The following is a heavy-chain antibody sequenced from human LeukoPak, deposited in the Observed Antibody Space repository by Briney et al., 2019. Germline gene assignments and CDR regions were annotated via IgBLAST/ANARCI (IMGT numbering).Heavy chain of an antibody. J-gene: IGHJ6*03. CDR2: IIPIFGTA. CDR1: GGTFSSYA. V-gene: IGHV1-69*05. Sequence: SVKVSCKASGGTFSSYAISWVRQAPGQGLEWMGRIIPIFGTANYAQKFQGRVTITTDESTSTAYMELSSLRSEDTAVYYCARAPGYYYYMDVWGKGTTVTVSS. CDR3: ARAPGYYYYMDV.